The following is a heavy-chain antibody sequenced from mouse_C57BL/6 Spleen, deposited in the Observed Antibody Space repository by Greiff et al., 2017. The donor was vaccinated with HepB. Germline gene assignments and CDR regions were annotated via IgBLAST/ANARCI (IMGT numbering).Heavy chain of an antibody. Sequence: VHLVESGPGLVQPSQSLSITCTVSGFSLTSYGVHWVRQPPGKGLEWLGVIWSGGSTDYNAAFISRLSISKDNSKSQVFFKMNSLQADDTAIYYCAIYYSNGYAMDYWGQGTSVTVSS. D-gene: IGHD2-5*01. CDR2: IWSGGST. J-gene: IGHJ4*01. CDR3: AIYYSNGYAMDY. CDR1: GFSLTSYG. V-gene: IGHV2-4*01.